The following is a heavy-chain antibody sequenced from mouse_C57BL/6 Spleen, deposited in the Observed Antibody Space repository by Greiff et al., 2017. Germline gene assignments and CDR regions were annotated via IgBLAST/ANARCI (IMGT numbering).Heavy chain of an antibody. CDR1: GYSFTGYY. Sequence: EVQLQQSGPELVKPGASVKISCKASGYSFTGYYMNWVKQSPEKSLEWIGEINPSTGGTTYNQKFKAKATLTVDKSSSTAYMQLKSLTSEDSAVXYCARLDSNYPDYYAMDYWGQGTSVTVAS. J-gene: IGHJ4*01. CDR2: INPSTGGT. D-gene: IGHD2-5*01. CDR3: ARLDSNYPDYYAMDY. V-gene: IGHV1-42*01.